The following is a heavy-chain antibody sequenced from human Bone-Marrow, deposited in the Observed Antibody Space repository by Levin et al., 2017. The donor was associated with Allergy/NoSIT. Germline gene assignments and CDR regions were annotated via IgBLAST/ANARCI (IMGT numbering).Heavy chain of an antibody. CDR2: ISWNGGSI. CDR3: VREPAFAKRPDSHGDSPTKWY. J-gene: IGHJ4*02. V-gene: IGHV3-20*04. CDR1: GFSFDEFG. Sequence: GESLKISCVGSGFSFDEFGISWVRQAPGQGLEWVSGISWNGGSIGYADSVKGRLTISRDNAKKSVSLLMHSLSATDTAVYYCVREPAFAKRPDSHGDSPTKWYWGRGTRVAVSS. D-gene: IGHD4-17*01.